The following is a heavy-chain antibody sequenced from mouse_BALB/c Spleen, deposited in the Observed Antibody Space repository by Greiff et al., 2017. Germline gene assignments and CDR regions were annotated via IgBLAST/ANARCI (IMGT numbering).Heavy chain of an antibody. CDR3: ASPRDDDDGGLAY. CDR2: INPGSGGT. D-gene: IGHD2-4*01. Sequence: VQLQQSGAELVRPGTSVKLSCKASGYAFTNYLMEWVQQRPGQGLEWIGGINPGSGGTNYNEKFKGKATLTADKSSSTAYMQLISRTSDDSAVCFCASPRDDDDGGLAYWGQGTLVTVSA. J-gene: IGHJ3*01. CDR1: GYAFTNYL. V-gene: IGHV1-54*01.